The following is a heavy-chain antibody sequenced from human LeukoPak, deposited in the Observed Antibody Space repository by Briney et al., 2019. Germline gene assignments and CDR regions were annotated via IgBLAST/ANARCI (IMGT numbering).Heavy chain of an antibody. Sequence: SETLSLTCTVSGASIRSGDYSWSWIRQPPGKGLEWLGYIYDSGNTYYNPSLKSRITISVDTSENRFSLKLSSVTATDTAVYYCARDCRGGSCNGAFDIWGQGTMVTVSS. V-gene: IGHV4-30-4*01. CDR2: IYDSGNT. CDR3: ARDCRGGSCNGAFDI. D-gene: IGHD2-15*01. CDR1: GASIRSGDYS. J-gene: IGHJ3*02.